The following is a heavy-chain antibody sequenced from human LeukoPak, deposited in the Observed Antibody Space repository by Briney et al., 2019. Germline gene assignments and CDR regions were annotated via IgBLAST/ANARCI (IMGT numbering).Heavy chain of an antibody. CDR1: GCTFTSYG. J-gene: IGHJ4*02. CDR2: ISAYNGKT. V-gene: IGHV1-18*01. CDR3: ARDTRRFWIGYYSAEFGY. Sequence: ASVKVSCKASGCTFTSYGISWVRQAPGQGLEWMGWISAYNGKTNYAQRLQGRVTMTPDTSTSTAYMELRSLRSDDTAVYYCARDTRRFWIGYYSAEFGYWGQGTLLTVSS. D-gene: IGHD3-3*01.